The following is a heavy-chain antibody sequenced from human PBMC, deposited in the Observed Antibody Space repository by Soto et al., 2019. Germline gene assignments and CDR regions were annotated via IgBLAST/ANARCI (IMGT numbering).Heavy chain of an antibody. J-gene: IGHJ4*02. Sequence: GGSLRLSCAASVFSVSAFWMHLVRQAPGKGLVCVSRINHDESTLDYADSVKGRVTISRDTAQNTLYLHMNSLRVEDTAVYYCSRDPFGLYDHRRQGTLVTCSS. D-gene: IGHD2-2*02. CDR3: SRDPFGLYDH. CDR1: VFSVSAFW. V-gene: IGHV3-74*01. CDR2: INHDESTL.